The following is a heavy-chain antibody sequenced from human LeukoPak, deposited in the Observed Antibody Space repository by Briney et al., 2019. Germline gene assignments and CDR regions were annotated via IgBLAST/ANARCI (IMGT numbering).Heavy chain of an antibody. Sequence: GGSLRPSCAASGFTFSTSPMSWVRQAPGKWLEWVSTISGSGGGTYSADSVKGRFTISRDNSKNTMYLQMNSLRADDTAIYYCAKLEEQWLIDFWGQGTLVTVSS. CDR2: ISGSGGGT. CDR1: GFTFSTSP. J-gene: IGHJ4*02. D-gene: IGHD6-19*01. CDR3: AKLEEQWLIDF. V-gene: IGHV3-23*01.